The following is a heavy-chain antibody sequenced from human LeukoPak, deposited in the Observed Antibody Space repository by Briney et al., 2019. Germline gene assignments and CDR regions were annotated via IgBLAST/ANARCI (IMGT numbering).Heavy chain of an antibody. J-gene: IGHJ6*02. CDR1: GFTVSSNY. D-gene: IGHD3-22*01. CDR2: IYSGGST. CDR3: ARDRVEGGWAYYYDSGYGMDV. Sequence: GGSLRLFCAASGFTVSSNYMSWVRQAPGKGLEWVSVIYSGGSTYYADSVKGRFTISRDNSKNTLYLQMNSLRAEDTAVYYCARDRVEGGWAYYYDSGYGMDVWGQGTTVTVSS. V-gene: IGHV3-66*01.